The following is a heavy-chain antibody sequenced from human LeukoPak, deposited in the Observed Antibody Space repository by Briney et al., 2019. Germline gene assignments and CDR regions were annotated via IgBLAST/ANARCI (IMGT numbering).Heavy chain of an antibody. D-gene: IGHD1-26*01. V-gene: IGHV1-2*02. Sequence: GASVKVSCKASGYTFTGYYMHWVRQAPGQGLEWMGWINPNSGGTNYAQKFQGRVTMTRDTSISTVYMELRRLRSDDTAIYYCARDRYPPRDYYYYYYLDVWGKGTTVTVSS. CDR1: GYTFTGYY. CDR2: INPNSGGT. J-gene: IGHJ6*03. CDR3: ARDRYPPRDYYYYYYLDV.